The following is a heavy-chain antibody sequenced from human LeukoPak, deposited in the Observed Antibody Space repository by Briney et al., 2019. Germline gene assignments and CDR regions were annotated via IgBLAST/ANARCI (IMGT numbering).Heavy chain of an antibody. J-gene: IGHJ5*02. D-gene: IGHD2-15*01. CDR3: ANNGYCSGGSCSDP. Sequence: GGSLRLSCAASGFTFSSYWMSWVRQAPGKGLEWVANIKQDGSEKYYVDSVKGRFTFSRDNAKNSLYLQMNSLRAEDTAVYYCANNGYCSGGSCSDPWGQGTLVTVSS. V-gene: IGHV3-7*01. CDR1: GFTFSSYW. CDR2: IKQDGSEK.